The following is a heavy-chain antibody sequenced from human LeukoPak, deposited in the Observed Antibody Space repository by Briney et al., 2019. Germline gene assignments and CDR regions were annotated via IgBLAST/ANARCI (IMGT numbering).Heavy chain of an antibody. V-gene: IGHV4-61*02. J-gene: IGHJ4*02. CDR2: IYTSGST. CDR1: VGSISSGSYY. D-gene: IGHD3-16*02. CDR3: ARAGYRYTVLFDY. Sequence: SETLSLTCTVSVGSISSGSYYWSWIRQPAGKGLEWIGRIYTSGSTNYNPSLKSRVTISVDTSKNQFSLKLSSVTAADTAVYYCARAGYRYTVLFDYWGQGTLVTVSS.